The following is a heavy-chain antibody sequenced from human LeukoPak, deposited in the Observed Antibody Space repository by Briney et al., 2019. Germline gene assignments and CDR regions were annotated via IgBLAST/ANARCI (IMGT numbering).Heavy chain of an antibody. V-gene: IGHV3-66*01. Sequence: PGGSLRLFCAASGFTVSSNYMSWVRQAPGKGLECVSVIYSGGNTYYADSVKGRFTISRDNSKNTLYLQMNSLRAEDTAVYYCARKTDSGGQGDYWGPGTLVTVSS. CDR2: IYSGGNT. CDR3: ARKTDSGGQGDY. CDR1: GFTVSSNY. J-gene: IGHJ4*02. D-gene: IGHD3-22*01.